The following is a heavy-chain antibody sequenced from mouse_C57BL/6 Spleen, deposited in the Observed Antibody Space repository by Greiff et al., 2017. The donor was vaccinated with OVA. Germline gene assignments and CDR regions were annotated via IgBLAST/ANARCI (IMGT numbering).Heavy chain of an antibody. Sequence: VQLKQSGPELVKPGASVKIPCKASGYTFTDYNMDWVKQSHGKSLEWIGDINPNNGGTIYNQKFKGKATLTVDKSSSTAYMELRSLTSEDTAVYYCARSRYDYDYFDYWGQGTTLTVSS. J-gene: IGHJ2*01. V-gene: IGHV1-18*01. CDR1: GYTFTDYN. D-gene: IGHD2-4*01. CDR2: INPNNGGT. CDR3: ARSRYDYDYFDY.